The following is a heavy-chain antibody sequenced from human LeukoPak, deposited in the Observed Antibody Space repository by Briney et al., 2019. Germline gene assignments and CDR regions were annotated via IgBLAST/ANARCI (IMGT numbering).Heavy chain of an antibody. Sequence: ASVKVSCKASGYTFTGYYMHWVRQAPGQGLEWMAWISPYNGNTKYAQKFQGRVTMTTDTSTSTAYMELRSLTSDDTAVYCCAREESIGSYQFLHDYWGQGTLVTVSS. CDR3: AREESIGSYQFLHDY. D-gene: IGHD1-26*01. V-gene: IGHV1-18*04. J-gene: IGHJ4*02. CDR1: GYTFTGYY. CDR2: ISPYNGNT.